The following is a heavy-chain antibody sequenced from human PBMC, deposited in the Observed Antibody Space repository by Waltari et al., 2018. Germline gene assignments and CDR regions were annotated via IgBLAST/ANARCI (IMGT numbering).Heavy chain of an antibody. CDR3: AREALGGTKAFDM. Sequence: QIQIMQSGAEVKKPGASVKVSCQASGYTFTAYYIPWARQAPGQGLEGMGWINSNTGGADCAQSFQGRVTVTRDTSISTVYMELSGLTSDDTAVYYCAREALGGTKAFDMWGQGTMVTVSS. CDR1: GYTFTAYY. J-gene: IGHJ3*02. V-gene: IGHV1-2*02. D-gene: IGHD1-7*01. CDR2: INSNTGGA.